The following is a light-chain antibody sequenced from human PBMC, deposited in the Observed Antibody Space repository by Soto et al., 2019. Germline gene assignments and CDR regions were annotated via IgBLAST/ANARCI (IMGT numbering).Light chain of an antibody. Sequence: QSALIQPPSVSGSPGQSVTSSCTGTSSDVGSYDYVSWYQQHPGTVPKPMIYNVNTRPSGVPDRFSGSKSGNTASMTISGLQAEDEADSYCATWDGGLSGPFVFGNGTKVTVL. CDR3: ATWDGGLSGPFV. V-gene: IGLV2-11*01. CDR2: NVN. J-gene: IGLJ1*01. CDR1: SSDVGSYDY.